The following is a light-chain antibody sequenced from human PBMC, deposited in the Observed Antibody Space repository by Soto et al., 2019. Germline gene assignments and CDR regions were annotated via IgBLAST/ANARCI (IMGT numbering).Light chain of an antibody. CDR1: QSISSY. Sequence: EIVLTQSPGTLSLSPGERATLSCRASQSISSYLAWFQQKPGQAPRLLIYDASNRATGIPARFSGSGSGTDFTLTISRLEPEDFAVYYCQQHGSSPPWTFGQGTKVDIK. V-gene: IGKV3-20*01. J-gene: IGKJ1*01. CDR2: DAS. CDR3: QQHGSSPPWT.